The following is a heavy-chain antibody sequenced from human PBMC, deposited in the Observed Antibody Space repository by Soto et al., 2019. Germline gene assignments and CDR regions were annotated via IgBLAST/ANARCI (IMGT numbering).Heavy chain of an antibody. CDR1: GGSFSGYY. CDR3: ADLRGYSYGYVY. J-gene: IGHJ4*02. Sequence: ETLSLTCAVYGGSFSGYYWSWIRQPPGKGLEWIGEINHSGSTNYNPSLKSRVTISVDTSKNQFSLKLSSVTAADTAVYYCADLRGYSYGYVYWGQGTLVTVSS. V-gene: IGHV4-34*01. D-gene: IGHD5-18*01. CDR2: INHSGST.